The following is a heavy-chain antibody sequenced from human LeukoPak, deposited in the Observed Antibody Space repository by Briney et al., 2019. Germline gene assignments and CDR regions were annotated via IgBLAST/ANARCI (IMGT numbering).Heavy chain of an antibody. V-gene: IGHV3-21*01. D-gene: IGHD6-13*01. J-gene: IGHJ3*02. CDR1: GFTFSSYS. CDR2: ISSSSSYI. CDR3: ARDAYSSSLDAFDI. Sequence: GGSLRLSCAASGFTFSSYSMDWVRQAPGKGLEWVSSISSSSSYIYYADSVKGRFTVSRDNAKNSLYLQMNSLRAEDTAVYYCARDAYSSSLDAFDIWGQGTMVTVSS.